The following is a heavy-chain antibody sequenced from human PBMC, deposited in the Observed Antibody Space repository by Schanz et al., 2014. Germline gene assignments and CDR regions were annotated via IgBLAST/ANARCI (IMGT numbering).Heavy chain of an antibody. J-gene: IGHJ3*02. CDR2: ISYGTSYI. CDR1: GFSFSDHA. V-gene: IGHV3-21*01. CDR3: AKSDAFDI. Sequence: EVHLVESGGGLVQPGGSLRLSCAASGFSFSDHAMDWVRQAPGKGLEWVSSISYGTSYIYYAESVKGRFTISRDNAKNTLYLQMNSLRAEDTAVYYCAKSDAFDIWGQGTMVTVSP.